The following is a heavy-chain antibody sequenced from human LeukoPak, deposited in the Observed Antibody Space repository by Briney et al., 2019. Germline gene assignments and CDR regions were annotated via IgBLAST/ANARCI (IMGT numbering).Heavy chain of an antibody. D-gene: IGHD6-13*01. V-gene: IGHV3-23*01. CDR2: ISGGGGST. CDR3: AKRGRQQLVHGRDAFDT. Sequence: GGSLRLSCSASGFIFRHYAVNWVRQSPGKGLEWVSAISGGGGSTYYADSVKGRFTISRDNSKNTLYLQMNSLRAEDTAVYYCAKRGRQQLVHGRDAFDTWGQGTMVTVSS. J-gene: IGHJ3*02. CDR1: GFIFRHYA.